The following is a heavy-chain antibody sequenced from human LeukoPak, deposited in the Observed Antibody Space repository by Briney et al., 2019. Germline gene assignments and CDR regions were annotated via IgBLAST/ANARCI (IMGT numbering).Heavy chain of an antibody. CDR3: SSGNSHAFDI. V-gene: IGHV3-74*01. Sequence: PGGSLRLSCAASGFTFSSYWMHWVRQAPGKGLVWVSRINGDGSSTSSADSVEGRFTISRDNAMNTLYLQMNDLRAEDTAVYYCSSGNSHAFDIWGQGTMVTVSS. CDR2: INGDGSST. D-gene: IGHD4-23*01. J-gene: IGHJ3*02. CDR1: GFTFSSYW.